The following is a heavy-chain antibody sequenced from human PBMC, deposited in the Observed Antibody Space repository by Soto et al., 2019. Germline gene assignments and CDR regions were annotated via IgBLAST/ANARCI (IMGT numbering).Heavy chain of an antibody. CDR1: GFNFGFFG. J-gene: IGHJ4*02. CDR2: ISGDGINT. D-gene: IGHD1-26*01. Sequence: QIQLVESGGDVVQPGKCLRLSCEASGFNFGFFGMHWVRQAPGKGLEWVAFISGDGINTQYADSVRGRFTLSRDYSRKTMYLQMDSLRDEDTALYYCARGNLSFDFDSWGLGTLVTVSS. CDR3: ARGNLSFDFDS. V-gene: IGHV3-30*03.